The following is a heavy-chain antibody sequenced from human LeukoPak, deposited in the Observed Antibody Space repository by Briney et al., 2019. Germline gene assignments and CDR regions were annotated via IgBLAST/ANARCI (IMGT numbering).Heavy chain of an antibody. D-gene: IGHD3-22*01. Sequence: NHGESLKISCKGSGYSFTSYWIGWVRQTPGKGLEWMGIIYPGDSDTRYSPSFQGQVTISADKSISTAYLQWSSLKASDTAMYYCARRGPGSSGYIIPFDYWGQGTLVTVSS. V-gene: IGHV5-51*01. CDR2: IYPGDSDT. CDR1: GYSFTSYW. J-gene: IGHJ4*02. CDR3: ARRGPGSSGYIIPFDY.